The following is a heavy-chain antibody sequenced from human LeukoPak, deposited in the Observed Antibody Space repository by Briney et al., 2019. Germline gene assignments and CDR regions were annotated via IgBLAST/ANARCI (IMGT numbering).Heavy chain of an antibody. V-gene: IGHV3-21*01. Sequence: GGSLRLSCAASGFTFSSYSMNWVRQAPGKGLEWVSSISSSSNYIYYADSVKGRFTISRDNAKNSLYLQMNSLRAEDTAVYYCARRVDTYYNFWSGYLDYWGQGILVTVSS. D-gene: IGHD3-3*01. CDR2: ISSSSNYI. J-gene: IGHJ4*02. CDR1: GFTFSSYS. CDR3: ARRVDTYYNFWSGYLDY.